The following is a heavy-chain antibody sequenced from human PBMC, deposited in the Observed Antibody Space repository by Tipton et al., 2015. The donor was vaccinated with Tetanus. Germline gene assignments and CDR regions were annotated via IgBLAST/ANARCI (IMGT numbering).Heavy chain of an antibody. J-gene: IGHJ4*02. Sequence: TLSLTCTVSGGSISGSEYYWGWIRQPPGKGLEWIGSIYVSGTTYYFPSLKSRVTISIDTSMNQLSLKLSSVTAADTAVYYCARPSRRYGDYPYWGQGTLVTVSS. CDR3: ARPSRRYGDYPY. CDR1: GGSISGSEYY. D-gene: IGHD4-17*01. CDR2: IYVSGTT. V-gene: IGHV4-39*01.